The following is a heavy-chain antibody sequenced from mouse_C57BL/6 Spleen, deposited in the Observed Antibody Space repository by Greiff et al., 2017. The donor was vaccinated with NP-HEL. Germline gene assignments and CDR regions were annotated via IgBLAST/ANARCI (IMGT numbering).Heavy chain of an antibody. CDR1: GFTFSDYG. Sequence: EVKLMESGGGLVKPGGSLKLSCAASGFTFSDYGMHWVRQAPEKGLEWVAYISSGSSTIYYADTVKGRFTISRDNAKNTLFLQMTSLRSEDTAMYYCARRDIPAWFAYWGQGTLVTVSA. CDR2: ISSGSSTI. V-gene: IGHV5-17*01. J-gene: IGHJ3*01. CDR3: ARRDIPAWFAY.